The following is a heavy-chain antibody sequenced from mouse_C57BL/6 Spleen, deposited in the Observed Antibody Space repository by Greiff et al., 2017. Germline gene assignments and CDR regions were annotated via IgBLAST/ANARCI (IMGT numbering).Heavy chain of an antibody. CDR2: IRNKANGYTT. D-gene: IGHD1-1*01. V-gene: IGHV7-3*01. Sequence: EVQLVESGGGLVQPGGSLSLSCAASGFTFTDYYMSWVRQPPGKALEWLGFIRNKANGYTTEYSASVKGRFTISRDNSQSILYLQMNALRAEDSATYYCARPYSEGYAMDCWGQGTSVTVSS. J-gene: IGHJ4*01. CDR3: ARPYSEGYAMDC. CDR1: GFTFTDYY.